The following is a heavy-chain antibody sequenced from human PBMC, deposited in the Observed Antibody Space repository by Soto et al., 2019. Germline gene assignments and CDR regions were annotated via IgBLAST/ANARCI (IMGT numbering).Heavy chain of an antibody. CDR2: IIPIFGTA. V-gene: IGHV1-69*12. CDR3: ARDIPLGYCSGGSCHALDY. J-gene: IGHJ4*02. CDR1: GGTFSSYA. Sequence: QVQLVQSGAEVKKPGSSVKVSCKASGGTFSSYAISWVRQAPGQGREWMGGIIPIFGTANYTQKFQGRVTITADESTSTAYMELSSLRSEDTAVYYCARDIPLGYCSGGSCHALDYWGQGTLVTVSS. D-gene: IGHD2-15*01.